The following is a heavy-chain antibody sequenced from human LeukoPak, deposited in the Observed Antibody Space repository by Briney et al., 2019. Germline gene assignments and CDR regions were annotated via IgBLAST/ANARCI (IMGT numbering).Heavy chain of an antibody. V-gene: IGHV1-18*01. D-gene: IGHD1-26*01. J-gene: IGHJ6*02. CDR3: ARLGRGSYYYYYGMDV. CDR1: GYTFISYG. Sequence: ASVKVSCTASGYTFISYGISWVRQAPGQGLEWMGWISAYNGNTNYAQKLQGRVTMTTDTSTSTAYMELRSLRSDDTAVYYCARLGRGSYYYYYGMDVWGQGTSVTVSS. CDR2: ISAYNGNT.